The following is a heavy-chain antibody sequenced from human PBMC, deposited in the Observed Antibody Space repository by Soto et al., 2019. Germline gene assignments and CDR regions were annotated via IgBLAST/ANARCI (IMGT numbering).Heavy chain of an antibody. D-gene: IGHD1-7*01. CDR1: GYPFGTYA. Sequence: ASVKVSCKASGYPFGTYAITWVRQAPGQGLEWVGWISTNSGNTYYAQNFQGRVTLTTDTSTTTAYMEFRSLTSDDTAIYYCARTYNSNSEGFDHWGQGTLVTVSS. CDR3: ARTYNSNSEGFDH. J-gene: IGHJ4*02. V-gene: IGHV1-18*04. CDR2: ISTNSGNT.